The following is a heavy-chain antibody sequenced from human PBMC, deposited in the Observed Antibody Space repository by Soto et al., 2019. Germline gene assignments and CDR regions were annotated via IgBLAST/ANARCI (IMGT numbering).Heavy chain of an antibody. V-gene: IGHV3-30*18. CDR1: GFDFGSFG. Sequence: GGSLRLSCAASGFDFGSFGIHWVRQAPGRGLDWVAVISHDGNERKYADSVKGRFTISRDNSKDTLYLQMYSLRPEDTAIYYSPKAVEPHPLDYHIDYWGQGSLVTVSS. J-gene: IGHJ4*02. D-gene: IGHD1-26*01. CDR3: PKAVEPHPLDYHIDY. CDR2: ISHDGNER.